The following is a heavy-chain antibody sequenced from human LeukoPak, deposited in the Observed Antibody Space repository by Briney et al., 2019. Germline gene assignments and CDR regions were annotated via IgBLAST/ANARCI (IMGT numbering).Heavy chain of an antibody. V-gene: IGHV1-3*01. Sequence: ASVKVSCKASGYTFTSYGISWVRQAPGQRLEWMGWINGANGNTEYSQKFQGRVTITRDTSASTAYMELSSLRSEDTAVYYCARVYCSSTSCHYYLDYWGQGTLVTISS. CDR1: GYTFTSYG. CDR3: ARVYCSSTSCHYYLDY. CDR2: INGANGNT. D-gene: IGHD2-2*01. J-gene: IGHJ4*02.